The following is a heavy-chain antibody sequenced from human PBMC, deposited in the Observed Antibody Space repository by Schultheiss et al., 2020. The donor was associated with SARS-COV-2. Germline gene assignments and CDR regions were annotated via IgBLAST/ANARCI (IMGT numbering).Heavy chain of an antibody. CDR2: IYYSGST. J-gene: IGHJ6*02. D-gene: IGHD4-11*01. CDR1: GGSISSGGYY. Sequence: SETLSLTCTVSGGSISSGGYYWSWIRQHPGKGLEWIGYIYYSGSTYYNPSLKSRVTISVDTSKNQFSLKLSSVTAADTAVYYCRATRSMTTVTTVPLDYYYGMDVWGQGTTVTVSS. V-gene: IGHV4-31*03. CDR3: RATRSMTTVTTVPLDYYYGMDV.